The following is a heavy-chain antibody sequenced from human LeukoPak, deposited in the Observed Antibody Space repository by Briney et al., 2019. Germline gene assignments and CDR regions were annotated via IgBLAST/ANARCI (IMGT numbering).Heavy chain of an antibody. D-gene: IGHD3-16*01. V-gene: IGHV1-2*04. CDR2: INPNSGGT. CDR1: GYTFTCYY. Sequence: ASVKVSCKASGYTFTCYYMHWVRQAPRQGLEWTGSINPNSGGTNYAQKFQGWVTMTRDTSISTAYMELSRLRSDDTAVYYCARDRVGGLHAFDIWGQGTMVTVSS. J-gene: IGHJ3*02. CDR3: ARDRVGGLHAFDI.